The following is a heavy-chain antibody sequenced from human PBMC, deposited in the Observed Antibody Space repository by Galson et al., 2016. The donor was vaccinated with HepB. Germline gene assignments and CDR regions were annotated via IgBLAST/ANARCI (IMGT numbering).Heavy chain of an antibody. V-gene: IGHV3-11*01. CDR3: ARYRINWFDP. D-gene: IGHD3-16*02. Sequence: SLRLSCAASGFTFSDFYMIWIRQPPGKGLEWVAYIGSRHISTVYYADSVRGRFNLSRDNAANSLYLQMNSLRPENTAVYYCARYRINWFDPRGRGTLVNVSS. J-gene: IGHJ5*02. CDR2: IGSRHISTV. CDR1: GFTFSDFY.